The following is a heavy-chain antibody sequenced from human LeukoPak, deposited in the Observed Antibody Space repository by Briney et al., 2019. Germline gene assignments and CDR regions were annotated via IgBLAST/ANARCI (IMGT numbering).Heavy chain of an antibody. CDR2: IKQDGSEK. Sequence: GGSLRLSCAASGFTFSSYWMCWVRQAPGKGLEWVANIKQDGSEKYYVDSVKGRFTISRDNAKNSLYLQMNSLRAEDTAVYYCARDRRGSGWFQAPYYYYYGMDVWGQGTTVTVSS. CDR1: GFTFSSYW. J-gene: IGHJ6*02. D-gene: IGHD6-19*01. V-gene: IGHV3-7*01. CDR3: ARDRRGSGWFQAPYYYYYGMDV.